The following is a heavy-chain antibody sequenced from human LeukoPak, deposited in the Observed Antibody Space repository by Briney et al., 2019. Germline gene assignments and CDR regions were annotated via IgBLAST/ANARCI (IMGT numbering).Heavy chain of an antibody. V-gene: IGHV3-74*01. D-gene: IGHD3-22*01. CDR2: INGDGSST. Sequence: GGSLRLSCAASGFTFSSYWMHWVRQAPGKGLVWVSRINGDGSSTRYADSVKGRFTISRDNAKNTLYLQMNTLRVEDTAVYYCANTYYYDSAFDYWGQGTLVTVSS. J-gene: IGHJ4*02. CDR3: ANTYYYDSAFDY. CDR1: GFTFSSYW.